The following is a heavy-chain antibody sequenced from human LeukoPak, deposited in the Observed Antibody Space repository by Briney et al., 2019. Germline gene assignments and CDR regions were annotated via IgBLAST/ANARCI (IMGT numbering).Heavy chain of an antibody. CDR3: ARHRDSSGYKYAFDI. V-gene: IGHV4-59*08. D-gene: IGHD3-22*01. J-gene: IGHJ3*02. CDR1: GGSMNNYY. CDR2: IYYSGSP. Sequence: SETLSLTCTVSGGSMNNYYWSWIRQPPGKGLEWIAYIYYSGSPNYTPSLKSRVTISVDTSRNQFSLKMSSVTAADTAVYYCARHRDSSGYKYAFDIWGQGKMVTVSS.